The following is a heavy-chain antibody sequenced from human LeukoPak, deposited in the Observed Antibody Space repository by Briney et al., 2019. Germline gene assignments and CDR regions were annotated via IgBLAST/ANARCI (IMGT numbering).Heavy chain of an antibody. D-gene: IGHD2-15*01. Sequence: PSETLSLTCAVYGGSFSGYYWSWIRQPPGKGLEWIGEINHSGRTDYNPSLKSRVTISVDTSKNQFSLKLSSVTAADTAVYYCARDPVYCSGGSCYSYFDFWGQGTLVTVSS. CDR3: ARDPVYCSGGSCYSYFDF. CDR2: INHSGRT. V-gene: IGHV4-34*01. J-gene: IGHJ4*02. CDR1: GGSFSGYY.